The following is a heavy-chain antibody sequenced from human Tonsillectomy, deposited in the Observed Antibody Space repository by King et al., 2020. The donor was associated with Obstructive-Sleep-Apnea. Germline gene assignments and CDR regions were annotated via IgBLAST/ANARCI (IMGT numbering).Heavy chain of an antibody. CDR2: ISYDGSNK. CDR3: AKDLAVTMVRGVSPLSSDGMDV. J-gene: IGHJ6*02. CDR1: GFTFSSYG. D-gene: IGHD3-10*01. V-gene: IGHV3-30*18. Sequence: VQLVESGGGVVQPGRSLRLSCAASGFTFSSYGMHWVRQAPGKGLEWVAVISYDGSNKYYADSVKGRFTISRDNSKNTLYLQMNSLRAEDTAVYYCAKDLAVTMVRGVSPLSSDGMDVWGQGTTVTVSS.